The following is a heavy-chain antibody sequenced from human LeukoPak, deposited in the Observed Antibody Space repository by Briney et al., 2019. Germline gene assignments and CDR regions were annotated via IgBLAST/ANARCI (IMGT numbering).Heavy chain of an antibody. V-gene: IGHV4-4*07. J-gene: IGHJ5*02. D-gene: IGHD1-26*01. CDR2: IYTSGST. Sequence: PSETLSLTCPVSGGSISSYYWSWIRQPAGKGLEWIGRIYTSGSTNYNPSLKSRVTMSVDTSKNQFSLKLSPVTAADTAVYYCAREWWELLNWFDPWGQGTLVTVSS. CDR3: AREWWELLNWFDP. CDR1: GGSISSYY.